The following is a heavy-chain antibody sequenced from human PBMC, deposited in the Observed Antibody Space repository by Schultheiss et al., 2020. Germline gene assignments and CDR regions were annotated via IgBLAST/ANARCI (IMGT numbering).Heavy chain of an antibody. CDR3: AGHDCSSTSCSLYYYYYYMDV. J-gene: IGHJ6*03. D-gene: IGHD2-2*01. CDR1: GGSFSGYY. V-gene: IGHV4-34*01. Sequence: SETLSLTCAVYGGSFSGYYWTWIRQPPGKGLEWIGEISHSGLTNYNPSLNSRVTISVDMSKKQFSLKMNSMTAADTAVYYCAGHDCSSTSCSLYYYYYYMDVWGKGTTVTVSS. CDR2: ISHSGLT.